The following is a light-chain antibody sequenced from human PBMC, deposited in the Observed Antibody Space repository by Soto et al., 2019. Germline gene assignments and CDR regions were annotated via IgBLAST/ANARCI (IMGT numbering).Light chain of an antibody. J-gene: IGKJ1*01. CDR3: QQYNNWPPT. V-gene: IGKV3D-15*01. Sequence: ETVMTQSPGTLSVSPGERATLSCRASQSVNSNFAWYQQKPGQAPRLLIYGASTRATGIPARFSCSRSGAEFTLTISSLQSEDFAVYDCQQYNNWPPTFGQGTKVGIK. CDR1: QSVNSN. CDR2: GAS.